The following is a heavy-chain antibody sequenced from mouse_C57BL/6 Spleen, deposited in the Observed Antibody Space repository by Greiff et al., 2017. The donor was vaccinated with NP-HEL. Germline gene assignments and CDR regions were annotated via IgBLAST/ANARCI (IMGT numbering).Heavy chain of an antibody. J-gene: IGHJ3*01. D-gene: IGHD2-4*01. CDR2: IYPGSGST. CDR3: ARGDYDEGWFAD. V-gene: IGHV1-55*01. Sequence: VQLQQPGAELVKPGASVKLSCKASGYTFTSYWITWVKQRPGQGLEWIGDIYPGSGSTNYNEKFKSKATLTVDTSSSTAYMQLSSLTSEDSEVYDRARGDYDEGWFADWGKGTLVTVSA. CDR1: GYTFTSYW.